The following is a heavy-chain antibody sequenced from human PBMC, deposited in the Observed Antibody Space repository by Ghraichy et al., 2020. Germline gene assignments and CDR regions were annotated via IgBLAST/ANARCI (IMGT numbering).Heavy chain of an antibody. CDR3: ARGTHEQLRYFDWLLRGGHRGFDY. Sequence: SQTLSLTCAVYGGSFSGYYWSWIRQPPGKGLEWIGEINHSGSTNYNPSLKSRVTISVDTSKNQFSLKLSSVTAADTAVYYCARGTHEQLRYFDWLLRGGHRGFDYWGQGTLVTVSS. CDR2: INHSGST. V-gene: IGHV4-34*01. CDR1: GGSFSGYY. D-gene: IGHD3-9*01. J-gene: IGHJ4*02.